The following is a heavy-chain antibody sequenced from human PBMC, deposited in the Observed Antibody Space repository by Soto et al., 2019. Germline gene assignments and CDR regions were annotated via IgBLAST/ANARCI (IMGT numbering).Heavy chain of an antibody. CDR3: ARGPRCINTACSNDYYHFGLDV. CDR2: INHSGRT. CDR1: GGAFRGYF. V-gene: IGHV4-34*01. J-gene: IGHJ6*02. Sequence: PSETLSPTCAVNGGAFRGYFWSWIPQPPGRGLEWIGEINHSGRTNLNPSLKSRVNTSVDTSKNHFSLRLSSVTAADTAVYYCARGPRCINTACSNDYYHFGLDVWGQGTKVTVSS. D-gene: IGHD2-2*01.